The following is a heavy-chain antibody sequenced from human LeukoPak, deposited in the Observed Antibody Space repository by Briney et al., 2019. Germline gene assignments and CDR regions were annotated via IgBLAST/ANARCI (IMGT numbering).Heavy chain of an antibody. CDR3: ARDQFSSGWYGGLDY. D-gene: IGHD6-19*01. CDR2: TYTSGST. CDR1: GGSISSYY. Sequence: SETLSLTCTVSGGSISSYYWSWIRQPAGKGLEWIGRTYTSGSTNYNPSLKSRVTMSVDTSKNQFSLKLSSVTAADTAVYYCARDQFSSGWYGGLDYWGQGTLVTVSS. V-gene: IGHV4-4*07. J-gene: IGHJ4*02.